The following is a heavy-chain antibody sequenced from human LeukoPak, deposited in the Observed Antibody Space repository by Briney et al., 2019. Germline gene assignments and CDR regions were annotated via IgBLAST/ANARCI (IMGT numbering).Heavy chain of an antibody. D-gene: IGHD1-26*01. CDR3: ARDVGATPGYFDY. CDR1: GGSISNYY. J-gene: IGHJ4*02. CDR2: IYYSGTT. Sequence: SETLSLTCTVSGGSISNYYWNWIRQPPGKGLELIGYIYYSGTTNYNPSLKSRVSMSVDTSKNQFSLKLSSVTAADTAVYYCARDVGATPGYFDYWGQGTLVTVSS. V-gene: IGHV4-59*01.